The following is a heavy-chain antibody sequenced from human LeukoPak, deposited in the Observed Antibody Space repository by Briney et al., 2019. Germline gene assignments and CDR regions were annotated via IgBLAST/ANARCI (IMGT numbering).Heavy chain of an antibody. CDR2: INHSGST. J-gene: IGHJ5*02. V-gene: IGHV4-34*01. Sequence: PSETLSLTCAVYGGSFSGYYWSWIRQPPGKGLEWIGEINHSGSTNYNPSLKSRVTISVDTSKNQFSLKLSSVTAADTAVYYCARMVRGGRANWFDPWGQGTLVTVSS. CDR3: ARMVRGGRANWFDP. CDR1: GGSFSGYY. D-gene: IGHD3-10*01.